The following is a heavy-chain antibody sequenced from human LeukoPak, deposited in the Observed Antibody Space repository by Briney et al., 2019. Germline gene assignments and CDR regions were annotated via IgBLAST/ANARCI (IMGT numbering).Heavy chain of an antibody. CDR3: AKGGVLQYNWFDP. CDR2: IYYNGSA. V-gene: IGHV4-59*01. J-gene: IGHJ5*02. CDR1: GASISVYH. Sequence: SESLSLTCTVSGASISVYHWSWIRQPPGKGPEWVGCIYYNGSATYNPSPKSRITISGDTSKNQFPLKLSSVNGADTAVYYCAKGGVLQYNWFDPWGQGTLVTVSS. D-gene: IGHD3-10*01.